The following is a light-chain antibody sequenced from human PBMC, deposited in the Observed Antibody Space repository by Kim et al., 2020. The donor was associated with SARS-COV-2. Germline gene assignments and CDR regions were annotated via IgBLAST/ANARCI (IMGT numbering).Light chain of an antibody. CDR3: LQYGDSPPT. Sequence: AGTAPPACRASQRVRSSYLAWYQQKPGQAPRLLIYNASHRATGIPDRCSGSGSGTDFTLTISRLQPEDFAVYYCLQYGDSPPTFGQGTKVDIK. CDR2: NAS. CDR1: QRVRSSY. J-gene: IGKJ1*01. V-gene: IGKV3-20*01.